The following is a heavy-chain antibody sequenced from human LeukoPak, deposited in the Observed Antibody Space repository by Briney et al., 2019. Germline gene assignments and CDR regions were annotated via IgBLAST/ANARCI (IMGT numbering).Heavy chain of an antibody. Sequence: PGGSLRLSCAASGFTFDDYGMSWVRQAPGKGLEWVSNINWNGDSADYADSVKGRFTISRDNSKNTLYVQMNSLRDEDTAVYYCARDWPSEWQQLPDYDAVDIGGQGKMVTVSS. J-gene: IGHJ3*02. CDR3: ARDWPSEWQQLPDYDAVDI. D-gene: IGHD6-13*01. CDR1: GFTFDDYG. CDR2: INWNGDSA. V-gene: IGHV3-20*04.